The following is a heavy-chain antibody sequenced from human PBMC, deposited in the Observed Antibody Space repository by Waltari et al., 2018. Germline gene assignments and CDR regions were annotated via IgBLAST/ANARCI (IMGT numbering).Heavy chain of an antibody. Sequence: QVQLVQSGAEVKKPGASVKVSCKVSGYTLTELSMHWVRQAPGNGLEWMGGFDPEDGETIYAQKFHGRVTMTEDTSTDTAYMELSSLRSEDTAVYYCATSRGGWLQFLLPYAFDIWGQGTMVTVSS. CDR2: FDPEDGET. CDR3: ATSRGGWLQFLLPYAFDI. D-gene: IGHD3-3*01. CDR1: GYTLTELS. V-gene: IGHV1-24*01. J-gene: IGHJ3*02.